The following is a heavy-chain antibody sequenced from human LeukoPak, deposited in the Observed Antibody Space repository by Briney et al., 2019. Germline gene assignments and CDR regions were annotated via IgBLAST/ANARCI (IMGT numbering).Heavy chain of an antibody. CDR2: MNPNSGNT. Sequence: ASVKVSCEASGYTFTSYDINWVRQATGQGLKWMGWMNPNSGNTGYAQKFQGRVTITRNTSISTAYMELSSLRSEDTAVYYCARGRRQGRCSSTSCYSYYFDYGGQGTLVTVSS. CDR1: GYTFTSYD. J-gene: IGHJ4*02. D-gene: IGHD2-2*01. CDR3: ARGRRQGRCSSTSCYSYYFDY. V-gene: IGHV1-8*03.